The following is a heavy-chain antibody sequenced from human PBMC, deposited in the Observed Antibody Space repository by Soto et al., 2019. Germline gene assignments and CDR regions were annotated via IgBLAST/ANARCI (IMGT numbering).Heavy chain of an antibody. Sequence: QVQLVESGGGVVQPGRSLRLSCAASGFTFSSYGMHWVRQAPGKGLEWVAVISYDGSNKYYADSVKGRFTISXXXSXXXXXXXXXXXXXXXTAVYYCAKDFQPGYSSGWDYFDYWGQGTLVTVSS. J-gene: IGHJ4*02. CDR2: ISYDGSNK. D-gene: IGHD6-19*01. CDR3: AKDFQPGYSSGWDYFDY. CDR1: GFTFSSYG. V-gene: IGHV3-30*03.